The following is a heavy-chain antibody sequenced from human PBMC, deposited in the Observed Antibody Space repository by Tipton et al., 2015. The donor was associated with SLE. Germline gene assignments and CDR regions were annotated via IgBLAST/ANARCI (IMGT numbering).Heavy chain of an antibody. J-gene: IGHJ4*02. V-gene: IGHV1-2*02. CDR1: GYTFTGYY. CDR3: ARELRGSSFDY. CDR2: INPNSGGT. Sequence: QVQLVQSGAEVKKPGASVKVSCKASGYTFTGYYMHWVRQAPGQGLEWMGWINPNSGGTNYAQKVQGRVTMTRDTAISTAYMELSRLRSDDTAVYYCARELRGSSFDYWGQGTLVTVSS.